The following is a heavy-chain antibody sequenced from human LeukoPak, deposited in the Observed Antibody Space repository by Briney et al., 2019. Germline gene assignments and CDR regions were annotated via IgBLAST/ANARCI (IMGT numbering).Heavy chain of an antibody. CDR2: ISAYNGNT. Sequence: GASVKVSCKASGYTFTSYGISWVRQAPGQGLEWMGWISAYNGNTNYAQKLQGRVTMTTDTSTSTAYMELRSLRSDDTAVYYCARGRPVVGVVVAATPPVSVWFDPWGQGTLVTVSS. CDR3: ARGRPVVGVVVAATPPVSVWFDP. CDR1: GYTFTSYG. J-gene: IGHJ5*02. V-gene: IGHV1-18*01. D-gene: IGHD2-15*01.